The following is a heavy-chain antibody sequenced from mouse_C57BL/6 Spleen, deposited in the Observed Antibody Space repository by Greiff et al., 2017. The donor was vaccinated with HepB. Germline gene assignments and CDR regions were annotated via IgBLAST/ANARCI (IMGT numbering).Heavy chain of an antibody. J-gene: IGHJ4*01. CDR2: IHPNSGST. D-gene: IGHD2-4*01. CDR3: ARSYYDYNYYAMDY. V-gene: IGHV1-64*01. Sequence: VQLQQSGAELVKPGASVKLSCKASGYTFTSYWMHWVKQRPGQGLEWIGMIHPNSGSTNYNEKFKSKATLTVDKSSSTAYMQLSSLTSEDSAVYYCARSYYDYNYYAMDYWGQGTSVTVSS. CDR1: GYTFTSYW.